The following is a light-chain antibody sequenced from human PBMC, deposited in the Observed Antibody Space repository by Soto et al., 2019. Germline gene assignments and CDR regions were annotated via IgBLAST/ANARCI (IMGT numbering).Light chain of an antibody. Sequence: DIQITPSPSTLSASLGDRVTITCLASQSIGDSLAWYQQRPGKAPNLLIYKASTLEGGVPSRFSGSGSGTQFTLTITSLQPDDFATYYCQFYNSYSRTFGQGTKVDIK. CDR3: QFYNSYSRT. J-gene: IGKJ1*01. CDR2: KAS. V-gene: IGKV1-5*03. CDR1: QSIGDS.